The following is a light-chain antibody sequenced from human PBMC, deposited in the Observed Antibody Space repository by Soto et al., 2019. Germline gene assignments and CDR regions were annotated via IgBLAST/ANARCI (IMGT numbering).Light chain of an antibody. J-gene: IGKJ3*01. Sequence: EIVLTQSPDTLSLSPGERATLSCRASQSVRSSLAWYQQKPGQAPRLLIYDASNRATGIPARFSDSGSGTDFTLTISSLEPEDFAVYYCQQRSNWPPEVTFGPGTKVDIK. CDR1: QSVRSS. V-gene: IGKV3-11*01. CDR2: DAS. CDR3: QQRSNWPPEVT.